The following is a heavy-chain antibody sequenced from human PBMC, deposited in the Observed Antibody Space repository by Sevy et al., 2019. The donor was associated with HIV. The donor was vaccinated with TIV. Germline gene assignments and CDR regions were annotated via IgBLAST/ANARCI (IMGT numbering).Heavy chain of an antibody. CDR3: ARDPYYDSSGYSISYHYYGMDV. CDR2: IWYDGSNK. CDR1: GFTFSSYG. J-gene: IGHJ6*02. D-gene: IGHD3-22*01. V-gene: IGHV3-33*01. Sequence: GGSLRLSCAASGFTFSSYGMHWVRQAPGKGLEWVAVIWYDGSNKYYADSVKGRFTISRDNSKNTLYLQMNSLRAEDTAVYYCARDPYYDSSGYSISYHYYGMDVWGQGTTVTVSS.